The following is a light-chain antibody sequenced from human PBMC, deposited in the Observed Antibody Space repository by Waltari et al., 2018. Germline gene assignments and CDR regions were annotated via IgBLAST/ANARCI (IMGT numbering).Light chain of an antibody. V-gene: IGKV4-1*01. J-gene: IGKJ1*01. CDR2: WAS. Sequence: DIVMTQSPASLAVSLGERATVNCKSSQSVLYSSTNKNYLAWYQQRPGQPPKLLIYWASTRESGVPDRFSGSGSGTDFTLTISSLQAEDVAVYYCHQYSSTPWTFGQGTKVEIK. CDR3: HQYSSTPWT. CDR1: QSVLYSSTNKNY.